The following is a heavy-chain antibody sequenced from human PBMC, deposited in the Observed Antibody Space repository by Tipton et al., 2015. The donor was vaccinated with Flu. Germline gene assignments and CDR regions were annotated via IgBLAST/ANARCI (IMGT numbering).Heavy chain of an antibody. CDR3: ARTPGTQQLVPRDAFDI. J-gene: IGHJ3*02. CDR2: ISSSSSYI. Sequence: SLRLSCAASGFTFSSYSMNWVRQAPGKGLEWVSSISSSSSYIYYADSVKGRFTISRDNAKNSLYLQMNSLRAEDTAVYYCARTPGTQQLVPRDAFDIWGQGTMVTVSS. CDR1: GFTFSSYS. D-gene: IGHD6-13*01. V-gene: IGHV3-21*01.